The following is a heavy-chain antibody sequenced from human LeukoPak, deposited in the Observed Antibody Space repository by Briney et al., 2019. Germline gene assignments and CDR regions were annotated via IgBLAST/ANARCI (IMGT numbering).Heavy chain of an antibody. CDR2: IYYSGST. J-gene: IGHJ3*02. CDR1: GGSISSYY. CDR3: ARQGGSSYGYLHVFDI. D-gene: IGHD5-18*01. Sequence: SETLSLTCTVSGGSISSYYWSWIRQPPGKGLEWIGYIYYSGSTNCNPSLKSRVTISVDTSKNQFSLKLSSVTAADTAVYYCARQGGSSYGYLHVFDIWGQGTMVTVSS. V-gene: IGHV4-59*08.